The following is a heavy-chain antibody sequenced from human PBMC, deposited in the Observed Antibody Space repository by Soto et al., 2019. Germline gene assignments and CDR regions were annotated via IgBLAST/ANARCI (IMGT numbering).Heavy chain of an antibody. CDR1: GLPHSSFA. CDR2: IYGSGRGI. J-gene: IGHJ4*02. CDR3: AKDAVYNDGLWLMDH. V-gene: IGHV3-23*05. D-gene: IGHD2-21*01. Sequence: EVQLLESGGGLVQPGGSLRLSCTASGLPHSSFAMMWVRQAPGKGLECVSGIYGSGRGIEYADSVKGRFTIPRDNSKNTVYLQMTDLRADDTAVYYCAKDAVYNDGLWLMDHWGQGTQVTVSS.